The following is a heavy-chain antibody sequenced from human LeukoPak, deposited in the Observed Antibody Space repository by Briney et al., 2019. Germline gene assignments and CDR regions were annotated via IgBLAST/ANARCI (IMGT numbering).Heavy chain of an antibody. CDR3: ARLEKYYDFWNGYYTRTGRFDP. J-gene: IGHJ5*02. V-gene: IGHV4-59*01. CDR2: IYYSGST. CDR1: GGSISSYY. Sequence: SETLSLTCTVSGGSISSYYWSWIRQPPGKGLEWIGYIYYSGSTNYNPSLRSRVTISVDTSKNQFSLKLSSVTAADTAVYYCARLEKYYDFWNGYYTRTGRFDPWGQGTLVTVSS. D-gene: IGHD3-3*01.